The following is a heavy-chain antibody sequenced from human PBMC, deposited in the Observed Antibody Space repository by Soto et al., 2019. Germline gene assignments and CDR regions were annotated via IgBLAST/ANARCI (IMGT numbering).Heavy chain of an antibody. Sequence: ASVKVSCKTSGYTFTSYYMHWVRQAPGQGLEWMGMINPSGGSTSYAQKFQGRVTMTRDTSTSTVYMELGSLRSEDTAVYYCAREGNIGRWIQPIDSWGQGTLVNVSS. CDR1: GYTFTSYY. J-gene: IGHJ4*02. D-gene: IGHD2-2*03. CDR2: INPSGGST. V-gene: IGHV1-46*01. CDR3: AREGNIGRWIQPIDS.